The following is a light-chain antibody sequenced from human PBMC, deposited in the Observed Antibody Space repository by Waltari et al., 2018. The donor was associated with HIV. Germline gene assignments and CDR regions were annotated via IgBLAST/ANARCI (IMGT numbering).Light chain of an antibody. CDR1: NSDIGGYHY. V-gene: IGLV2-14*01. CDR3: SSYTYSGTSYV. J-gene: IGLJ1*01. Sequence: QSALTQPASASGSPGQSLTISCTGTNSDIGGYHYFPWYQQQPGKAPKLMIYEVTNRPSGVSDRCSGSKSGNTASLTISGLQPEDEADYYCSSYTYSGTSYVFGTGTWVTV. CDR2: EVT.